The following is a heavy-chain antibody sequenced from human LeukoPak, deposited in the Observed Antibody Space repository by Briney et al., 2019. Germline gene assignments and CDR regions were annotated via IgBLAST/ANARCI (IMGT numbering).Heavy chain of an antibody. D-gene: IGHD3-22*01. CDR2: IYYSGST. CDR1: GGSISSSSYF. Sequence: SETLSLTCTVSGGSISSSSYFWGWIRQPPGKGLEWIGSIYYSGSTNYDPSLKSRVTISVDTSKNQFSLKLSSVTAADTAVYYCARVGDYYDSSGYLAYWGQGTLVTVSS. CDR3: ARVGDYYDSSGYLAY. J-gene: IGHJ4*02. V-gene: IGHV4-39*07.